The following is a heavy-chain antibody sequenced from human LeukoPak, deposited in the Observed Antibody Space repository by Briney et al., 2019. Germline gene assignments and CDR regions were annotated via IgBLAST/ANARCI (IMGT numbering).Heavy chain of an antibody. Sequence: GGSLRLSCAASGFTFSNYAMSWVRQAPGKGLEWVSGISGSGASTYYADSVKGRFTISRDNSRNTLYLQMNSLRVEDTAGYYCAKDLSRDFDWEFDYWGQGTLVTVSS. V-gene: IGHV3-23*01. CDR2: ISGSGAST. D-gene: IGHD3-9*01. CDR1: GFTFSNYA. CDR3: AKDLSRDFDWEFDY. J-gene: IGHJ4*02.